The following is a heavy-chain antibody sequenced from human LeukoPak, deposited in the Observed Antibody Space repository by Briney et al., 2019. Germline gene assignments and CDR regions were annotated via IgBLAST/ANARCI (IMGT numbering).Heavy chain of an antibody. CDR2: INPSGGST. CDR1: GYTFTSYY. Sequence: ASVKVSCKASGYTFTSYYMHWVRQAPGQGLEWMGIINPSGGSTSYAQKFQGRVTMTRDTSTSTVYMELSSLRSEDTAVYYCASREGSSWNYYYGMDVWGQGTTVTVSS. D-gene: IGHD6-13*01. J-gene: IGHJ6*02. CDR3: ASREGSSWNYYYGMDV. V-gene: IGHV1-46*01.